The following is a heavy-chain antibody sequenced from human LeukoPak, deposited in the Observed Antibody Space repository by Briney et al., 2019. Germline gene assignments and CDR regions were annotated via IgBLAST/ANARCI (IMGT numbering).Heavy chain of an antibody. CDR3: AKGVAVAITSPFFDN. CDR1: GFTFSDYY. CDR2: ISHSGITK. Sequence: PGGSLRLSCAASGFTFSDYYMSWTRQAPGKGLEWVSYISHSGITKYYADSVKGRFTISRDNSKNTLYLQMNSLRAEDTAVYYCAKGVAVAITSPFFDNWGQGTLVTVSS. J-gene: IGHJ4*02. D-gene: IGHD3-22*01. V-gene: IGHV3-11*01.